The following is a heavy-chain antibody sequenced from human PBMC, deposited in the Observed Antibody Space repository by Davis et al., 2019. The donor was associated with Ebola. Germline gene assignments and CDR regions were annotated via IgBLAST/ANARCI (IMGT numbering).Heavy chain of an antibody. CDR3: ARDWYGDNY. CDR2: IKQDGSEK. V-gene: IGHV3-7*01. J-gene: IGHJ4*02. CDR1: GFTFSSYW. D-gene: IGHD4-17*01. Sequence: GESLKISCAASGFTFSSYWMSWVRQAPGKGLEWVANIKQDGSEKYYVDSVKGRFTISRDNSKNTLYLQMGSLRAEDTAVYYCARDWYGDNYWGQGTLVTVSS.